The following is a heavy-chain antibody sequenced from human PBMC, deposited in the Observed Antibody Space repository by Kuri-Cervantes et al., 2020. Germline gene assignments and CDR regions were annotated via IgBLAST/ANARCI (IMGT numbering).Heavy chain of an antibody. CDR2: INWNSGSI. D-gene: IGHD2/OR15-2a*01. CDR3: VFSTESSSDY. J-gene: IGHJ4*02. CDR1: GFIFDDYA. Sequence: LKISCAASGFIFDDYAMHWVRQVPGKGLEWVSSINWNSGSIGYADSVKGRFTISRDTARKTLYLQMHSLRVDDTATYYCVFSTESSSDYWGQGARVTVSS. V-gene: IGHV3-9*01.